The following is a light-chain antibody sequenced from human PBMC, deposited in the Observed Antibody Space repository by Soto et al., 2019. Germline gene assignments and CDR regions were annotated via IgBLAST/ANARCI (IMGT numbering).Light chain of an antibody. J-gene: IGKJ4*01. CDR2: DAS. V-gene: IGKV1-33*01. Sequence: DIQMTQSPSSLSASVGDRVTITCRASQDISNYLNWYQQKPGKAPKPLIYDASNLETGVPSRFSGSGSGTDFTFTISSLQPEDIATYYCQQYDNLPSLTFGGGTKVEIK. CDR3: QQYDNLPSLT. CDR1: QDISNY.